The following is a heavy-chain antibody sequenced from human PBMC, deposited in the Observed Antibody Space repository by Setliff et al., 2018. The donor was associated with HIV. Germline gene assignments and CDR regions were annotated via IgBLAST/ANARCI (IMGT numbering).Heavy chain of an antibody. D-gene: IGHD3-3*02. Sequence: WIRQPPGKGLEWVGFIRSEAHGRATEYAASVKGRFTFSRDDSRAIAHLQMNNLRTSDTGVYYCTSESIAVSTWGQGTLVTVSS. V-gene: IGHV3-49*02. CDR2: IRSEAHGRAT. CDR3: TSESIAVST. J-gene: IGHJ4*02.